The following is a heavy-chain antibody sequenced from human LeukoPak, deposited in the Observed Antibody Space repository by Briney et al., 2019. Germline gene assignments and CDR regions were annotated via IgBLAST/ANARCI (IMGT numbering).Heavy chain of an antibody. CDR2: IIPIFSTP. CDR3: ATIGYDSSAYPT. V-gene: IGHV1-69*05. Sequence: GASVKVSCKTSGGTFSTYAINWVRQAPGQGLEWMGGIIPIFSTPKYAQKFQGRVTITTDESTTTAYMELSSLRSEDTAVCFCATIGYDSSAYPTWGQGTLVTVSS. D-gene: IGHD3-22*01. J-gene: IGHJ5*02. CDR1: GGTFSTYA.